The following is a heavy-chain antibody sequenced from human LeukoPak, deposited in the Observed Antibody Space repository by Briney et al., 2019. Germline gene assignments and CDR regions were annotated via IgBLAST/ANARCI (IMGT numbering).Heavy chain of an antibody. D-gene: IGHD5-12*01. J-gene: IGHJ4*02. Sequence: GDSLKISCKGSGYSFTTSWVAWVRQRPGKGLEWMGIIYPVDSDTRYSPSFQGQVTISADKSISTASLQWSSLKASDTAMYYRARPDGGYAYWGQGTLVTVSS. CDR1: GYSFTTSW. CDR3: ARPDGGYAY. V-gene: IGHV5-51*01. CDR2: IYPVDSDT.